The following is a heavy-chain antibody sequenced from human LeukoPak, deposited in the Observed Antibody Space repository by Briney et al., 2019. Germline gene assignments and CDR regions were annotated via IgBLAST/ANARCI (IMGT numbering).Heavy chain of an antibody. Sequence: PGGSLRLSCAASGFTFITYGIHWVRQAPGKGLEWVAVISYGDGRAKFYADSGKRRFTISRDNSKNTLYLQMNSLSAEDTAVYYCARKAVTGSGPAHFDYWGQGTLVTVSS. CDR2: ISYGDGRAK. CDR3: ARKAVTGSGPAHFDY. CDR1: GFTFITYG. V-gene: IGHV3-30*03. D-gene: IGHD6-19*01. J-gene: IGHJ4*02.